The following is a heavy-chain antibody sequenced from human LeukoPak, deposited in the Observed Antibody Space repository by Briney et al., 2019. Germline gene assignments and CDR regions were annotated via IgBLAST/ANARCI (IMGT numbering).Heavy chain of an antibody. D-gene: IGHD6-13*01. CDR3: AKDAAGPEY. Sequence: GGSLRLSCVASGLTFSDYSMTWARQAPGKGLFWVSGISAGGGSTYYADSVKGRFTISRDNSRNTLYLQMNSLRAEDTAVYYCAKDAAGPEYWGQGTLVTVSS. CDR2: ISAGGGST. CDR1: GLTFSDYS. V-gene: IGHV3-23*01. J-gene: IGHJ4*02.